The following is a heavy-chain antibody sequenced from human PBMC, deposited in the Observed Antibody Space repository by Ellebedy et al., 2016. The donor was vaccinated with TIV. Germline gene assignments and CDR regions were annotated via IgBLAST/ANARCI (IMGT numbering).Heavy chain of an antibody. CDR3: AREVVGTTRYFAS. CDR2: IYFTGTN. D-gene: IGHD1-26*01. V-gene: IGHV4-39*07. CDR1: GGSITSSSFY. J-gene: IGHJ4*02. Sequence: SETLSLXCNVSGGSITSSSFYWGWIRQPPGKGLEWIGSIYFTGTNYYTPSLKTRVTMSVDTSKNQFSLKLNSVTAADTAVYYCAREVVGTTRYFASWGRGTLVTVSS.